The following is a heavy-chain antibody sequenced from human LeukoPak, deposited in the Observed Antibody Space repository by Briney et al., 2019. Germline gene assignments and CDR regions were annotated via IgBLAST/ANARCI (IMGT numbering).Heavy chain of an antibody. CDR1: GFTFSSYG. CDR2: ISYDGSNK. D-gene: IGHD5-18*01. CDR3: AKDNVVQLWFYPGY. V-gene: IGHV3-30*18. Sequence: GGSLRLSCAASGFTFSSYGMHWVRQAPGKGLEWVAVISYDGSNKYYADSVKGRFTISRDNSKNTLYLQMNSLRAEDTAVYYCAKDNVVQLWFYPGYWGQGTLVTVSS. J-gene: IGHJ4*02.